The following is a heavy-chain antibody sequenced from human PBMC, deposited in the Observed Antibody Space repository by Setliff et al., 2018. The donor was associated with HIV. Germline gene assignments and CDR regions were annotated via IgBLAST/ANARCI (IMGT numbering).Heavy chain of an antibody. D-gene: IGHD3-10*01. J-gene: IGHJ5*02. V-gene: IGHV3-23*01. CDR3: AKVQYYYGSGSPQANWFDP. Sequence: SCAASGFTFSSYAMSWVRQAPGKGLEWVSAISGSGGSTYYADSVKGRFTISRDNSKNTLYLQMNSLRAEDTAVYYCAKVQYYYGSGSPQANWFDPWGQGTLVTVSS. CDR1: GFTFSSYA. CDR2: ISGSGGST.